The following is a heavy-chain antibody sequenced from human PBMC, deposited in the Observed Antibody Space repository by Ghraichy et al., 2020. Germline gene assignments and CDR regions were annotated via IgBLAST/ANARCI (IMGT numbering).Heavy chain of an antibody. D-gene: IGHD5-18*01. CDR3: AKEQQLWLSEN. Sequence: GALNISCAASGFTFSSYAMSWVRQAPGKGLEWVSAISGSGGSTYYADSVKGRFTISRDNSKNTLYLQMNSLRAEDTAVYYCAKEQQLWLSENWGQGTLVTVSS. V-gene: IGHV3-23*01. CDR2: ISGSGGST. CDR1: GFTFSSYA. J-gene: IGHJ4*02.